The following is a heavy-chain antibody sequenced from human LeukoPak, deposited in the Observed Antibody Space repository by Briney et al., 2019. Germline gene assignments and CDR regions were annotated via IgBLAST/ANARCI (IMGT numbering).Heavy chain of an antibody. D-gene: IGHD1-26*01. CDR1: GGSISSSSYY. V-gene: IGHV4-39*01. CDR3: ARRSGIYRYYFDY. CDR2: IYYSGST. J-gene: IGHJ4*02. Sequence: PSETLSLTCTVSGGSISSSSYYWGWIRQPQGKGLEWIGRIYYSGSTYYNPSLKSRFTISVDTSKNQSSLKLSSVTAADTAVYYCARRSGIYRYYFDYWGQGTLVTVSS.